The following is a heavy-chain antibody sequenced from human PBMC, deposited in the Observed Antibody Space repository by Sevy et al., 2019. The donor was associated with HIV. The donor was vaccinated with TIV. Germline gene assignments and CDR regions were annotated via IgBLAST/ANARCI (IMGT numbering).Heavy chain of an antibody. J-gene: IGHJ6*02. Sequence: GGSLRLSCAASGFTFRGHGMHWVRQAPGKGLEWVAVISFDGTYKSYGDSVKGRFTISRDNAKNSLYLQMNSLRAEDTAVYYCARDRDTIVKNKYYYYGMDVWGQGTTVTVSS. D-gene: IGHD3-22*01. V-gene: IGHV3-30*03. CDR2: ISFDGTYK. CDR1: GFTFRGHG. CDR3: ARDRDTIVKNKYYYYGMDV.